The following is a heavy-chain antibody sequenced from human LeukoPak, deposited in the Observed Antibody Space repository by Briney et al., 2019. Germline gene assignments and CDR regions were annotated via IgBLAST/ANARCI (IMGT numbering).Heavy chain of an antibody. J-gene: IGHJ4*02. CDR1: GFTFSSFP. CDR2: ISYDGRNK. CDR3: AKDESALRYFDWLLSMERLQPGLFDY. V-gene: IGHV3-30*04. D-gene: IGHD3-9*01. Sequence: TGGSLRLSCAASGFTFSSFPIHWVRQAPGKGLEWVAVISYDGRNKYYADSVKGRFTISRDNSKNTLYLQMNSLRAEDTAVYYCAKDESALRYFDWLLSMERLQPGLFDYWGQGTLVTVSS.